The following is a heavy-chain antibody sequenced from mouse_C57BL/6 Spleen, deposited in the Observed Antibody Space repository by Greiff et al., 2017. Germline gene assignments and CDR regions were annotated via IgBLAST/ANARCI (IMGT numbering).Heavy chain of an antibody. V-gene: IGHV1-53*01. CDR1: GYTFTSYW. J-gene: IGHJ4*01. Sequence: QVQLQQSGTELVKPGASVKLSCKASGYTFTSYWMHWVKQRPGQGLEWIGNIKPSNGGTNYNEKFKSKATLTVDKSSSTAYMQLSSLTSEDSAVYYCARYSSGDAMDYWGQGTSVTVSS. CDR3: ARYSSGDAMDY. D-gene: IGHD3-2*02. CDR2: IKPSNGGT.